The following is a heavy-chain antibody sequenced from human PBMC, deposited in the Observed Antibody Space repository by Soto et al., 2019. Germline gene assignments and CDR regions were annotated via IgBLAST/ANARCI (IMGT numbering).Heavy chain of an antibody. CDR1: GGTFSSYT. J-gene: IGHJ4*02. V-gene: IGHV1-69*04. D-gene: IGHD1-20*01. CDR3: ARDQYNWNPALDY. Sequence: ASVKVSCKASGGTFSSYTISWVRQAPGQGLEWMGRIIPILGIANYAQKFQGRVTITADKSTSTAYMELSSLRSEDTAVYYCARDQYNWNPALDYWGQGTLVTVSS. CDR2: IIPILGIA.